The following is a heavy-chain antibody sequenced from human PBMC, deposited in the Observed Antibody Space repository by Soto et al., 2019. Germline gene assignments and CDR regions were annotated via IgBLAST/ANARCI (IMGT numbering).Heavy chain of an antibody. D-gene: IGHD1-26*01. CDR3: VKGRGSYFVYFGLDV. J-gene: IGHJ6*02. V-gene: IGHV3-9*01. Sequence: EVQLVESGGGLVQPGRSLRLSCVASGFTFDDYDMHWVRQTPGKGLEWVSSIDWNGGSTAYADSVKGRFTISRDNARNSLYLQMNSLRPEDTALYYCVKGRGSYFVYFGLDVWGQGTTVTVSS. CDR1: GFTFDDYD. CDR2: IDWNGGST.